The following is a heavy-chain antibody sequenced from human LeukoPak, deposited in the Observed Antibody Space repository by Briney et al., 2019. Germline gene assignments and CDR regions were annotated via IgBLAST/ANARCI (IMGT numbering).Heavy chain of an antibody. CDR1: GGSISSGGYY. V-gene: IGHV4-31*03. D-gene: IGHD5-12*01. J-gene: IGHJ4*02. CDR3: ARGSPYSGYANY. CDR2: IYYSGST. Sequence: PSETLSLTCTVSGGSISSGGYYWSWIRQHPGKGLEWIGYIYYSGSTYYNPSLKSRVTISVDTSKNQFSLKLSSVTAGDTAVYYCARGSPYSGYANYWGQGTLVTVSS.